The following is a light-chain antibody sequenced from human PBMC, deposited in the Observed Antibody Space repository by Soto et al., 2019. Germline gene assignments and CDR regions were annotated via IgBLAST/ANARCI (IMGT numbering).Light chain of an antibody. CDR1: TSDVGGYKF. CDR2: EVS. Sequence: QSALTQPASVSGSPGQSITISCTGTTSDVGGYKFVSWYQQYPGKAPKLMIYEVSNRPSGVSNRFSGSKSGNTASLTISGLQAEDEADYYCSSYTSSSTLGVFGGGTKLTVL. CDR3: SSYTSSSTLGV. V-gene: IGLV2-14*01. J-gene: IGLJ3*02.